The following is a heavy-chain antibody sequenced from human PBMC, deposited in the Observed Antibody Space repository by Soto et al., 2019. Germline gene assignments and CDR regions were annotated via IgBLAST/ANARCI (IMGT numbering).Heavy chain of an antibody. Sequence: ASVKVSCKASGYTFTSYAMHWVRQAPGQRLEWMGWINAGNGNTKYSQKFQGRVTITRDTSASTAYMELSSLRSEDTAVYYCARDGVLRFLEWLPSSMDVWGKGTRFTVSS. D-gene: IGHD3-3*01. CDR3: ARDGVLRFLEWLPSSMDV. V-gene: IGHV1-3*01. CDR1: GYTFTSYA. CDR2: INAGNGNT. J-gene: IGHJ6*03.